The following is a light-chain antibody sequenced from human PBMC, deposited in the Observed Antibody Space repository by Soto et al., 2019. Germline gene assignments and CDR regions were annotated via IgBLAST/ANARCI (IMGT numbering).Light chain of an antibody. Sequence: ALAQPASVSWSPGQSITIACTGTSTDVGAYNYVAWYQQHPGKAPKLIIYEVTNRPSGVSYRFSASKSGNTASLTISGLHSEDEADYYCISYTGKSASYVFGTGTKVTVL. CDR2: EVT. V-gene: IGLV2-14*01. J-gene: IGLJ1*01. CDR3: ISYTGKSASYV. CDR1: STDVGAYNY.